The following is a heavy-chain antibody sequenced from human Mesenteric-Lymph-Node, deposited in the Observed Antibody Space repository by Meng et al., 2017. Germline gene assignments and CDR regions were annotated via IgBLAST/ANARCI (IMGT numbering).Heavy chain of an antibody. Sequence: QVQRGQAGAEGKKPGAAEKGSCKASGYTFTSYAMNWVRQAPGQGLEWMGWINTNTGNPTYAQGFTGRFVFSLDTSVSTAYLQISSLKTEDTAVYYCARREAGLGELLKYWGQGTLVTVSS. V-gene: IGHV7-4-1*02. CDR1: GYTFTSYA. CDR2: INTNTGNP. D-gene: IGHD3-10*01. CDR3: ARREAGLGELLKY. J-gene: IGHJ4*02.